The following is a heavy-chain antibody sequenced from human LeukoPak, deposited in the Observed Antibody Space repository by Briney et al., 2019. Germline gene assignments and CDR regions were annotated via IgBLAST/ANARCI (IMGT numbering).Heavy chain of an antibody. V-gene: IGHV1-8*03. CDR3: ARASLAMDYYYYMDV. CDR1: GYTFTSYD. Sequence: ASVKVSCKASGYTFTSYDINWVRQATGQWLEWMGWMNPNSGNTGYAQKFQGRVTITRNTSISTAYMELSSLRSEDTAVYYCARASLAMDYYYYMDVWGKGTTVTVSS. J-gene: IGHJ6*03. CDR2: MNPNSGNT.